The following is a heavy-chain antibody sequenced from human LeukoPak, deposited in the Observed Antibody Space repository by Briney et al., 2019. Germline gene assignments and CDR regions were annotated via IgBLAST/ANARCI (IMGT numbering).Heavy chain of an antibody. V-gene: IGHV3-21*01. CDR3: ARLGGRMGVDY. CDR1: GFTFSSYS. D-gene: IGHD3-16*01. J-gene: IGHJ4*02. Sequence: GGSLRLSCAASGFTFSSYSMNWVRQAPGKGLEWVSSISSSSSYIYYADSVKGRFTISRDNAKNSLYLQMNSLRAEDTAVYYCARLGGRMGVDYWGQGTLVTVSS. CDR2: ISSSSSYI.